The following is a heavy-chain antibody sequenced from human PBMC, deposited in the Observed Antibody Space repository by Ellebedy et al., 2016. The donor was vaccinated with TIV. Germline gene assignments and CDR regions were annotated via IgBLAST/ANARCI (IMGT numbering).Heavy chain of an antibody. Sequence: SETLSLXXTVSGGSISSSSYYWGWIRQPPGKGLEWIGSIYYSGNTYYNPSLKSRVTISIDTSKNQFSLRLNSVTAADTAIYRCARRKVTIPRADAYFDYWGQGILVTVSS. CDR2: IYYSGNT. CDR3: ARRKVTIPRADAYFDY. CDR1: GGSISSSSYY. V-gene: IGHV4-39*01. D-gene: IGHD3-3*01. J-gene: IGHJ4*02.